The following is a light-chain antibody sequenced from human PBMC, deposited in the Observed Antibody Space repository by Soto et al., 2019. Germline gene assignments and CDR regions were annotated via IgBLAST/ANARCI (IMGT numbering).Light chain of an antibody. CDR1: QSISSY. J-gene: IGKJ3*01. Sequence: TKSPSALSVSIGDRATISCRASQSISSYLNLYQQKPAEPPHRLINAASSLQTGVLPAIIGSRCWRNDTIPISSLQAHDDAPLYYQQDFGPPHTFGHGTKVDIK. CDR3: QQDFGPPHT. CDR2: AAS. V-gene: IGKV1-39*01.